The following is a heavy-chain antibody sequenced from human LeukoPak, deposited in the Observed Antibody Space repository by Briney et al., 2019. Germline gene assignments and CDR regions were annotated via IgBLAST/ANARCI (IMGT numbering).Heavy chain of an antibody. V-gene: IGHV3-73*01. CDR3: TRHPEIDGGYGDDSFDY. J-gene: IGHJ4*02. Sequence: GGSLRLSCAASGFTFSGSAMHWVRQASGKGLEWVGRIRSKANSYATAYAASVKGRFTISRDDSKNTAYLQMNSLKTEDTAVYYCTRHPEIDGGYGDDSFDYWGQGTLVTVSS. CDR1: GFTFSGSA. CDR2: IRSKANSYAT. D-gene: IGHD5-12*01.